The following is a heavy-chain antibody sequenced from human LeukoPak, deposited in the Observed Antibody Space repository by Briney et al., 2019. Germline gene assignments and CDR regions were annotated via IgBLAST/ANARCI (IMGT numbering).Heavy chain of an antibody. D-gene: IGHD2-15*01. V-gene: IGHV4-34*01. CDR2: INHSGST. Sequence: PSETLSLTCAVYGGSFSGCYWSWIRQPPGKGLEWIGEINHSGSTNCNPSLKSRVTISVDTSKNQFSLKLSSVTAADTAVYYCATYSLYCSGGSCRHYFDYWGQGTLVTVSS. CDR1: GGSFSGCY. CDR3: ATYSLYCSGGSCRHYFDY. J-gene: IGHJ4*02.